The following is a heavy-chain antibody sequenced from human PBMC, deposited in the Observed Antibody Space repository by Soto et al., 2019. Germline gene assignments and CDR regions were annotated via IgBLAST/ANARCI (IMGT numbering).Heavy chain of an antibody. J-gene: IGHJ6*02. CDR2: ISYEGSNK. D-gene: IGHD5-18*01. Sequence: QVQLVESGGGVVQPGRSLRLSCAASGFTFSSYGMHWVRQAPGKGLEWVAVISYEGSNKYYADSVKGRFTISRDNSKNTLSLQMNSLRAEDTAVYYCAKDLRGYSYGSHYYYGMDVWGQGTTVTVSS. CDR1: GFTFSSYG. V-gene: IGHV3-30*18. CDR3: AKDLRGYSYGSHYYYGMDV.